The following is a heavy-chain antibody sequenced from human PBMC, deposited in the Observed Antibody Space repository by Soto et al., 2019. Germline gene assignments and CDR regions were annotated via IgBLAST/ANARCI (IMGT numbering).Heavy chain of an antibody. V-gene: IGHV3-23*01. CDR1: GFTFSSYA. D-gene: IGHD3-10*01. CDR3: AKGDVLLWFGELLYTSGDY. J-gene: IGHJ4*02. Sequence: EVQLLESGGGLVQPGGSLRLSCAASGFTFSSYAMSWVRQAPGKGPEWVSAISGSGGSTYYADSVKGRFTISRDNSKNTLYLQMNSLRAEDTAVYYCAKGDVLLWFGELLYTSGDYWGQGTLVTVSS. CDR2: ISGSGGST.